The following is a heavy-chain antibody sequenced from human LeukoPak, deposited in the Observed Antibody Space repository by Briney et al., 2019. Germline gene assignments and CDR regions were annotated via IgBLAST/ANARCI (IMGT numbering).Heavy chain of an antibody. V-gene: IGHV6-1*01. CDR2: TYYRSKWHN. CDR3: ARVESSGWYSVYYYYGMDV. CDR1: GDSVSSNSAA. J-gene: IGHJ6*02. D-gene: IGHD6-19*01. Sequence: SQTLSLTCAISGDSVSSNSAAWKWIRQSPPRGLEWLGRTYYRSKWHNDYAVSVKSRITINPDTSKNQFSLQLNSVTPEDTAVYYCARVESSGWYSVYYYYGMDVWGQGTTVTVSS.